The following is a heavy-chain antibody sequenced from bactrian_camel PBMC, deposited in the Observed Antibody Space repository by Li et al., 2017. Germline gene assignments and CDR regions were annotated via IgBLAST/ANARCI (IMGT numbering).Heavy chain of an antibody. D-gene: IGHD4*01. CDR2: MYTSGRIA. V-gene: IGHV3-2*01. CDR1: IGARSAC. Sequence: QLVESGGGLVQPGGSLRLSCARSIGARSACMGWFRQTPGKEREEVASMYTSGRIAYYADSVKGRFTISQDNAKNTLYLQMNSLKPEDTAMYYCAAESSDDIETFYTDDAGFPWTSAEFGYWGQGTQVTVS. CDR3: AAESSDDIETFYTDDAGFPWTSAEFGY. J-gene: IGHJ6*01.